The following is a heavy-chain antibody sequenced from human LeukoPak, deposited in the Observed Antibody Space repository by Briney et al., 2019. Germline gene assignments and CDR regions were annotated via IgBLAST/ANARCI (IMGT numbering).Heavy chain of an antibody. CDR2: IRGDGSRE. V-gene: IGHV3-7*03. J-gene: IGHJ4*02. Sequence: GGSLRLSCAASGFTFSNYWMVWVRQTPGEGLEWVANIRGDGSREYYLDSVKGRFTISRDNAKNSLYLQMNSLRAEDTAVYYCAREPYGGNLYYFDYWGQGTLVTVSS. CDR1: GFTFSNYW. CDR3: AREPYGGNLYYFDY. D-gene: IGHD4-23*01.